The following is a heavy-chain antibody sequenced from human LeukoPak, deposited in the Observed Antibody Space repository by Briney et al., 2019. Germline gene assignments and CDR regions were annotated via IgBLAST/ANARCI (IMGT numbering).Heavy chain of an antibody. J-gene: IGHJ4*02. CDR3: ARGPRRANKAY. Sequence: WMAWMNPNSGNTGYGQKFQGRVTITRNTSISTAYMELSSLRSEDTAVYYCARGPRRANKAYWGQGTLVTVSS. CDR2: MNPNSGNT. V-gene: IGHV1-8*01.